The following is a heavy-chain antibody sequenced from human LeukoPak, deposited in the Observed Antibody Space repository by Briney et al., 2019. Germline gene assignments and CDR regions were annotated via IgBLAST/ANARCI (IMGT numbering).Heavy chain of an antibody. V-gene: IGHV3-23*01. D-gene: IGHD3-3*01. CDR3: AKKGVAQYDFWSGYLGMDV. CDR1: GFTFSSYA. J-gene: IGHJ6*02. Sequence: AGGSLRLSCAASGFTFSSYAMSWVRQAPGKGLEWVSAISGSGGSTYYADSVKGRFTISRDNSKNTLYLQMNSLRAEDTAVYYCAKKGVAQYDFWSGYLGMDVWGQGTTVTVS. CDR2: ISGSGGST.